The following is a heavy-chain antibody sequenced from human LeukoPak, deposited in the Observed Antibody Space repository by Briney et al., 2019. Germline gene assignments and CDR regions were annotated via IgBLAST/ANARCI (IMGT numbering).Heavy chain of an antibody. Sequence: GESLKIPCKGSGYSFNTYWIGWVRQMPGKGLEWMGIIYPGDSDTRYSPSFEGQVTISADKSISTAYLQWSSLKASDTAMYYCATGGYCSGGSCYSFFDYWSQGTLVTVSS. CDR3: ATGGYCSGGSCYSFFDY. D-gene: IGHD2-15*01. CDR1: GYSFNTYW. J-gene: IGHJ4*02. CDR2: IYPGDSDT. V-gene: IGHV5-51*01.